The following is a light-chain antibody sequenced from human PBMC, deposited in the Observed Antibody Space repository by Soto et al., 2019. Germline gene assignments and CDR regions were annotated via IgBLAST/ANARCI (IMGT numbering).Light chain of an antibody. Sequence: EIVLTQSPGTLSLSPGERATLSCRASQSVSSSFLAWYQQKPGQAPRLLIYGASSRVTGIPDRFSGSGSGTELTLIISRVEPEDFAVYYCQQYDNSPWTFGQGTKVEIK. V-gene: IGKV3-20*01. J-gene: IGKJ1*01. CDR3: QQYDNSPWT. CDR1: QSVSSSF. CDR2: GAS.